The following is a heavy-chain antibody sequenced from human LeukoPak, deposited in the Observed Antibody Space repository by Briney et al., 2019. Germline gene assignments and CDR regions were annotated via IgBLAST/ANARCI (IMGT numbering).Heavy chain of an antibody. CDR2: ISYDGSNK. CDR3: AKDRYDSSGYSWGGY. J-gene: IGHJ4*02. CDR1: GFTFSSYG. V-gene: IGHV3-30*18. Sequence: GGSRRLSCAASGFTFSSYGMHWVRQAPGKGLEWVAVISYDGSNKYYADSVKGRFTISRDNSKNTLYLQMNSLRAEDTAVYYCAKDRYDSSGYSWGGYWGQGTLVTVSS. D-gene: IGHD3-22*01.